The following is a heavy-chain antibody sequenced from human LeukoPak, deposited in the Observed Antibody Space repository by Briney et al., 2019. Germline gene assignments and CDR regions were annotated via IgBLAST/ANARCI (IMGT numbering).Heavy chain of an antibody. CDR3: ARETYYYDSSGYHPPYFDY. V-gene: IGHV4-4*07. Sequence: KPSETLSLTCTVSGGSISSYCWSWIRQPAGKGLEWIGRIYTSGSTYYNPSLKSRVTISVDTSKNQFSLKLSSVTAADTAVYYCARETYYYDSSGYHPPYFDYWGQGTLVTVSS. D-gene: IGHD3-22*01. CDR1: GGSISSYC. J-gene: IGHJ4*02. CDR2: IYTSGST.